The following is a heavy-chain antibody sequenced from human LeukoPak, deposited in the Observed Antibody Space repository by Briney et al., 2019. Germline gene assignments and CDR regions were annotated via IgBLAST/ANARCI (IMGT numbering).Heavy chain of an antibody. Sequence: SVKVSCKASGGTFSSYAISWVRQAPGQGLEWMGGIIPIFGTANYAQKFQGRVTITRDTSASTAYMELSSLRSEDTAVYYCARWRHSYMDYWGQGTLVTVSS. CDR3: ARWRHSYMDY. V-gene: IGHV1-69*05. J-gene: IGHJ4*02. D-gene: IGHD3-16*01. CDR1: GGTFSSYA. CDR2: IIPIFGTA.